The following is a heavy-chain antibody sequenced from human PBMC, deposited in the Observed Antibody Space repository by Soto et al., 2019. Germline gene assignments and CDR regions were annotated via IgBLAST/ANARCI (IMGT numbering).Heavy chain of an antibody. CDR2: IIPIFGTA. D-gene: IGHD3-22*01. V-gene: IGHV1-69*13. Sequence: SVKVSCKASGGTFSSCAISWVRQAPGQGLEWMGGIIPIFGTANYAQKFQGRVTITADESTSTAYMELSSLRSEDTAVYYCASRYYYDSSGYAVPPFDYYYGMDVWGQGTTVTVSS. CDR1: GGTFSSCA. CDR3: ASRYYYDSSGYAVPPFDYYYGMDV. J-gene: IGHJ6*02.